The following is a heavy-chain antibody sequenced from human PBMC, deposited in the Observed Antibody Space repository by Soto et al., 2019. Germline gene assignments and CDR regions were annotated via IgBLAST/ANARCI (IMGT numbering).Heavy chain of an antibody. D-gene: IGHD6-25*01. CDR3: ARDRPGMAADH. J-gene: IGHJ4*02. Sequence: QVQLVQSGAEVKKHGASVKVSCKASGYSFTSNGFSWVRQAPGQGLEWMGWISAYNGNTNSAQKFQGRLTMTTDTSTGTAYMELRSLRPDDTAVYFCARDRPGMAADHWCQGTLVTVSS. CDR2: ISAYNGNT. CDR1: GYSFTSNG. V-gene: IGHV1-18*01.